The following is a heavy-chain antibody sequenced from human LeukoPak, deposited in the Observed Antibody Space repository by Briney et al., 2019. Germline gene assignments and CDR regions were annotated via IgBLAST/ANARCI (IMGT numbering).Heavy chain of an antibody. J-gene: IGHJ2*01. CDR1: GGSISSGGYS. V-gene: IGHV4-30-2*01. Sequence: SETLSLTCAVSGGSISSGGYSWSWIRQPPGKGLEWIGYIYHSGSTYYNPSLKSRVTISVDGSKNQFSLKLSSVTAADTAVYYCASRVLDTVAPGWYFDLWGRGTLVTVSS. D-gene: IGHD4-23*01. CDR2: IYHSGST. CDR3: ASRVLDTVAPGWYFDL.